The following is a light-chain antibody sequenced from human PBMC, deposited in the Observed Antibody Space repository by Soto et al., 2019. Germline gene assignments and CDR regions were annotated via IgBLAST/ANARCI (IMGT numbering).Light chain of an antibody. J-gene: IGLJ3*02. CDR3: DSYTSASTWV. CDR2: EVN. Sequence: QSALTQPASVSGSPGQSITISCTGTSSDIGGYNYVSWFQQHPGKAPKLIIYEVNNRPSGVSSRFSGSKSGNTASLTISGLQAEDEADYYCDSYTSASTWVFGGGTKRTVL. V-gene: IGLV2-14*01. CDR1: SSDIGGYNY.